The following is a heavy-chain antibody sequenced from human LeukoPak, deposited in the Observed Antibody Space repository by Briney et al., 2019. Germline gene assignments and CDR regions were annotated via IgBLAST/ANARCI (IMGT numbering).Heavy chain of an antibody. CDR1: GGSISSGDYY. CDR3: AREGLVPSDYYYYYGMDV. CDR2: IYYSGST. D-gene: IGHD3/OR15-3a*01. V-gene: IGHV4-30-4*01. Sequence: PAETLSLTCTVSGGSISSGDYYWSWIRQPPGKGLEWIGYIYYSGSTYYNPSLKSRVTISVDTSKNQFSLKLSSVTAADTAVYYCAREGLVPSDYYYYYGMDVWGQATSVTVSS. J-gene: IGHJ6*02.